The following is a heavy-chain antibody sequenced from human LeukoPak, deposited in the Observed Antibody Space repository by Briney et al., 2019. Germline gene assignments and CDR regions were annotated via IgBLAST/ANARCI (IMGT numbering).Heavy chain of an antibody. J-gene: IGHJ4*02. CDR3: AKSEWTYYYGSGSYPYYFDY. Sequence: GASVKVSCKASGYTFTSYDINWVRQATGQGLEWMGWMNPNSGNTGYAQKFQGRITMTRNTSISTAYMELSSLRSEDTAVYYCAKSEWTYYYGSGSYPYYFDYWGQGTLVTVSS. CDR1: GYTFTSYD. D-gene: IGHD3-10*01. V-gene: IGHV1-8*01. CDR2: MNPNSGNT.